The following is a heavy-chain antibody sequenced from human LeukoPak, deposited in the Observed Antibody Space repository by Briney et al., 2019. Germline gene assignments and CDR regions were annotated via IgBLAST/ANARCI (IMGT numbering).Heavy chain of an antibody. J-gene: IGHJ4*02. D-gene: IGHD2/OR15-2a*01. CDR1: GYTFTSYY. Sequence: ASAKVSCKASGYTFTSYYMHWVRQAPGQGLEWMGIINPSSGSTSYAQNFQGRVTMTRDTSSSTVNMELSSLRSEDTAVYYCARGNPGGYWGQGTLVTVSS. V-gene: IGHV1-46*01. CDR2: INPSSGST. CDR3: ARGNPGGY.